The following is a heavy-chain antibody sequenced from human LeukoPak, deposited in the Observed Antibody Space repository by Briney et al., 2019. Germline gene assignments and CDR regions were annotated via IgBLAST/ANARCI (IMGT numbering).Heavy chain of an antibody. D-gene: IGHD6-6*01. CDR3: AREEAARPFYYYYFMDV. V-gene: IGHV4-4*02. CDR1: GGSISSSHW. CDR2: IYHSGST. J-gene: IGHJ6*03. Sequence: PSGTLSLTCALSGGSISSSHWWSWVRQPPGKGLEWIGEIYHSGSTNYNPSLKSRVTISVDKSKNQFSLKLSSVTAADTAVYYCAREEAARPFYYYYFMDVWGKGTTVTVSS.